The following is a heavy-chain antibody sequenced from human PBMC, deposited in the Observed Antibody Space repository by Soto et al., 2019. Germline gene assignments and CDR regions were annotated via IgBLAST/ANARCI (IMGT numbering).Heavy chain of an antibody. D-gene: IGHD3-10*01. Sequence: PSETLSLTCTVSGGSVSNYYWSWIRQPPGKGLEWIGYIYYTGNTNYNPSLKSRVTISIDTSKNQFSLELSSVTAADTAVYSCARLRTYGAYFDYWGQGTLVTVPS. CDR2: IYYTGNT. CDR1: GGSVSNYY. J-gene: IGHJ4*02. V-gene: IGHV4-59*08. CDR3: ARLRTYGAYFDY.